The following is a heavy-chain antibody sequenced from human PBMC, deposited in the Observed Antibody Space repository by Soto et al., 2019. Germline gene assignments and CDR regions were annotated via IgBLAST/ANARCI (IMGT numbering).Heavy chain of an antibody. V-gene: IGHV4-39*01. CDR2: IYYSGST. CDR3: ARLSAMVYAIHLFDY. Sequence: SETMSLTCTVSGGSISSSSCYWGWIRQPPGKGLEWIGSIYYSGSTYYNPSLKSRVTISVDTSKNQFSLKLSSVTAADTAVYYCARLSAMVYAIHLFDYWGQGTLVTVSS. D-gene: IGHD2-8*01. CDR1: GGSISSSSCY. J-gene: IGHJ4*02.